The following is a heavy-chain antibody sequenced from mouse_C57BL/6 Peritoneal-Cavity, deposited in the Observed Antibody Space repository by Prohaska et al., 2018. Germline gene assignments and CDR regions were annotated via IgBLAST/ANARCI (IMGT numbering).Heavy chain of an antibody. CDR1: GYTFTDYY. CDR2: INPNNGGT. CDR3: ERTLFAY. V-gene: IGHV1-26*01. J-gene: IGHJ3*01. Sequence: LKISCKASGYTFTDYYMNWVKQSHGKSLEWIGDINPNNGGTSYNQKFKGKATLTVDKSSSTAYMELRRLTSEESAVYYCERTLFAYWGQGTLVTVSA.